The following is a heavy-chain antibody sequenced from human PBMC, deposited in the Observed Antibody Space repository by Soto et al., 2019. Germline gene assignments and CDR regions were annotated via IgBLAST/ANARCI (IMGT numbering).Heavy chain of an antibody. Sequence: EVQLVESGGGLVQPGGSLRLSCAASGFTVSRYYMTWVRQAQGKGLEWVSVTHTGGGALYADSVKGRFTISRQDSKNTVFLQMNSLRPEDTAVYFCAREGIAEPASGEHAFDIWGHGTMVTVSS. CDR1: GFTVSRYY. CDR3: AREGIAEPASGEHAFDI. D-gene: IGHD6-13*01. J-gene: IGHJ3*02. CDR2: THTGGGA. V-gene: IGHV3-53*04.